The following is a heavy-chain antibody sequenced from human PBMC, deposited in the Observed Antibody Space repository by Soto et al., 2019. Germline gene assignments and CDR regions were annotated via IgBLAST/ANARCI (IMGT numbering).Heavy chain of an antibody. CDR3: ARVFDSSGYRHDDAFDI. D-gene: IGHD3-22*01. V-gene: IGHV1-69*13. J-gene: IGHJ3*02. CDR1: GGTFSSYA. Sequence: SVKVSCKASGGTFSSYAISWVRQAPGQGLEWMGGIIPIFGTANYAQKFQGRVTITADESTSTAYMELSSLRSEDTAVYYCARVFDSSGYRHDDAFDIWGQGTMVTV. CDR2: IIPIFGTA.